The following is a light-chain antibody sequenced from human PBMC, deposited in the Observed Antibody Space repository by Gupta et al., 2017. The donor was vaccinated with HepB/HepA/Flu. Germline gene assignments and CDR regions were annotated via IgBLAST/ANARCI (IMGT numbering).Light chain of an antibody. CDR1: SYNIGAGYD. Sequence: QSVLTQPPSVSGAPGQRVTISCTGSSYNIGAGYDVHWYQQFSGTAPKLLIYGNSNRPSGVPDRFSGSKSGTSASLAITGIQADDEADYYCQSFDSSLSVVFGGGTKLTVL. J-gene: IGLJ2*01. V-gene: IGLV1-40*01. CDR3: QSFDSSLSVV. CDR2: GNS.